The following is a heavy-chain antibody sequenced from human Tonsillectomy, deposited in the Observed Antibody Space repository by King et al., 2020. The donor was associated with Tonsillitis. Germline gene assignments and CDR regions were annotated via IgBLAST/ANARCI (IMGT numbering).Heavy chain of an antibody. CDR2: IYNGGIT. CDR3: ATMVAPNPQFDY. D-gene: IGHD4/OR15-4a*01. J-gene: IGHJ4*02. Sequence: HVQLQESGPGLVKPSQTLSLTCTVSGGSVSSGGYYWSWIRQHPGKALEYIGYIYNGGITYYNPSLKSRVTISIDTSKNQFSLKLSSVTAADTAVYYCATMVAPNPQFDYWGQGTLVTVSS. CDR1: GGSVSSGGYY. V-gene: IGHV4-31*03.